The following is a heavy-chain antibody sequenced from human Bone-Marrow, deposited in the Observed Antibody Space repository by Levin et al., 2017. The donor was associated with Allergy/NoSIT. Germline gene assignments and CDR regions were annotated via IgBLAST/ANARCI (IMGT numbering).Heavy chain of an antibody. Sequence: GGSLRLSCAASGFTFSSYSMNWVRQAPGKGLEWVSYISSSSTIYYADSVKGRFTISRDNAKNSLYLQMNSLRAEDTAVYYCARDHSGGYSYGRRTDRWDYYYMDVWGKGTTVTVSS. D-gene: IGHD5-18*01. CDR3: ARDHSGGYSYGRRTDRWDYYYMDV. V-gene: IGHV3-48*01. J-gene: IGHJ6*03. CDR2: ISSSSTI. CDR1: GFTFSSYS.